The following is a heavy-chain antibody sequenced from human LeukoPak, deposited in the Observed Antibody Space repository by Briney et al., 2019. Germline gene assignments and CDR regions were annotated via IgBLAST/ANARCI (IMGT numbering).Heavy chain of an antibody. CDR3: ARDESTSILWW. Sequence: ASVKDSCKASGYTFINYYMHWVRQAPGQGLEWMGIINPSGGSTSYAQKFQGRVTMTRDTSTSTVYMELSSLRSEDTAVYYCARDESTSILWWWSQGTLVTVSS. CDR1: GYTFINYY. J-gene: IGHJ1*01. CDR2: INPSGGST. D-gene: IGHD2-21*01. V-gene: IGHV1-46*01.